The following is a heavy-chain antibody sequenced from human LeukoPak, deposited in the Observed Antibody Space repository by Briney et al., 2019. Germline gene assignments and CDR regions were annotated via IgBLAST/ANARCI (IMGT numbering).Heavy chain of an antibody. CDR1: GGSISSGGYY. J-gene: IGHJ6*03. CDR3: ARAGSLVVHYYYMDV. CDR2: IYYSGST. Sequence: PSETLSLTCTVSGGSISSGGYYWSWIRQPPGKGLEWIGYIYYSGSTNYNPSLKSRVTISVDTSKNQFSLKLSSVTAADTAVYYCARAGSLVVHYYYMDVWGKGTTVTVSS. D-gene: IGHD3-10*01. V-gene: IGHV4-61*08.